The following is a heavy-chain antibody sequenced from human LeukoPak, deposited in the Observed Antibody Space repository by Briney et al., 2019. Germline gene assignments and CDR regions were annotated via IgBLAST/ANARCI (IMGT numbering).Heavy chain of an antibody. CDR1: GGSISSYY. V-gene: IGHV4-59*01. J-gene: IGHJ4*02. CDR2: IYYSGST. D-gene: IGHD3-3*01. CDR3: ARGKAEYYDFWSGTIFDY. Sequence: PSETLYLTCTVSGGSISSYYWSWIRQPPGKGLEWIGYIYYSGSTNYNPSLKSRVTISVDTSKNQFYLKLSSVTAADRAVYYCARGKAEYYDFWSGTIFDYWGQGTLVTVSS.